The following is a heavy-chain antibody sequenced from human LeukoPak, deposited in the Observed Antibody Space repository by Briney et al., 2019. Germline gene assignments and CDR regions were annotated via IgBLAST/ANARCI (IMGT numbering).Heavy chain of an antibody. CDR3: AEATLRDKFIGSSSFDY. CDR2: MSYDGSNT. J-gene: IGHJ4*02. D-gene: IGHD1-26*01. Sequence: GGSLRLSCAASGFTFSSYAMHWVRQAPVKGLEWVALMSYDGSNTYYTDSVKGRFTISRDNSKNTLYLQMNSLRTEDTAVYYCAEATLRDKFIGSSSFDYWGQGTLVTVSS. V-gene: IGHV3-30-3*02. CDR1: GFTFSSYA.